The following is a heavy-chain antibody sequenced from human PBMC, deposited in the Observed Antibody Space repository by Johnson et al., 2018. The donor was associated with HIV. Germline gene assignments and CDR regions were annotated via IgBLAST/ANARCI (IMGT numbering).Heavy chain of an antibody. CDR1: GFTFSDYY. CDR3: AREMAWEDAFDV. J-gene: IGHJ3*01. CDR2: ISSTGSSI. V-gene: IGHV3-11*04. D-gene: IGHD5-24*01. Sequence: VQLLESGGGVVQPGRSLRLSCAASGFTFSDYYMNWIRQAPGKGLEWVSYISSTGSSIKYVDSVKGRFTISRDNPKNSLYLQMNSLRAEDTAVYYCAREMAWEDAFDVWGQGTMVTVSS.